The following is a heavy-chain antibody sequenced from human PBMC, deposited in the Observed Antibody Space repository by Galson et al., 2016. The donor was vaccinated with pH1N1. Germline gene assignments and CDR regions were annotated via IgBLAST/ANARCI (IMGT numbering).Heavy chain of an antibody. V-gene: IGHV3-7*01. D-gene: IGHD3-22*01. CDR3: ARDALDYYDSSGYYFDY. CDR2: IDQHGSQK. Sequence: SLRLSCAASGFTFSSNWMHWVRQAPGKGLEWVASIDQHGSQKYSVGSVKGRFTITRDNAKDSLYLQMHSLRAEDTAVYYCARDALDYYDSSGYYFDYWGQGTLVTVSS. J-gene: IGHJ4*02. CDR1: GFTFSSNW.